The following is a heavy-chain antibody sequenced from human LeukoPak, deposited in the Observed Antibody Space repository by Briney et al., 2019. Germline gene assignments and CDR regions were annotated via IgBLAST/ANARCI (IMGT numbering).Heavy chain of an antibody. CDR3: ARGTVSGNDYYYMDV. CDR1: GYTFTSYG. J-gene: IGHJ6*03. Sequence: GASVKVSCKAFGYTFTSYGINWVRQAPGQGLEWMGWISGSSGNTRYAQKIQGRVTLTTDTSTRTAYMELRSLGSDDTAVYYCARGTVSGNDYYYMDVWGNGTTVTVSS. D-gene: IGHD4-11*01. CDR2: ISGSSGNT. V-gene: IGHV1-18*01.